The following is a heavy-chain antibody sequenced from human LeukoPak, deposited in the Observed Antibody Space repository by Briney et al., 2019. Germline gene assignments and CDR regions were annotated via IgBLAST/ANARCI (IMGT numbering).Heavy chain of an antibody. CDR2: MNFNSGNT. D-gene: IGHD5-18*01. CDR1: GYTFPNYD. Sequence: ASVKVSCKASGYTFPNYDINWVRQATGQGLEWMGWMNFNSGNTGYAQKFQGRVTMTRNTAISTVYMELSSLKSEDTAIYYCAKVGLGNTAIHVWGQGTMVTVSS. V-gene: IGHV1-8*01. J-gene: IGHJ3*01. CDR3: AKVGLGNTAIHV.